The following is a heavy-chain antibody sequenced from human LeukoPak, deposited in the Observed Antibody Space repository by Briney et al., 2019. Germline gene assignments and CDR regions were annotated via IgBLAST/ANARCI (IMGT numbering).Heavy chain of an antibody. CDR2: IRSSGTST. J-gene: IGHJ6*02. Sequence: GGSLRLSCAASGFTFSSFSMNWVRQAPGKGLEWVSYIRSSGTSTDYTGSVKGRFTISRDNAKNSLYLQMNSLRAEDTAVYYCAKMGPYATGGYYGMDVWGQGTTVTVSS. D-gene: IGHD1-14*01. CDR1: GFTFSSFS. V-gene: IGHV3-48*04. CDR3: AKMGPYATGGYYGMDV.